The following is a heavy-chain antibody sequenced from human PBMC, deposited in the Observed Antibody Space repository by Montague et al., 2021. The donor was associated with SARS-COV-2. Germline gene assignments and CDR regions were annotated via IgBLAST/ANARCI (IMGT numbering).Heavy chain of an antibody. CDR2: NYYSGST. CDR3: ASYCIVASRAPFAVDY. D-gene: IGHD5-12*01. Sequence: TLSLTCTVSGGSISSGGYYWSWIRQHPGKGLEWIGYNYYSGSTYYNPSLKSRVTISVDTSKNQFSLKLSSVTAADTAVYYCASYCIVASRAPFAVDYWGQGTLVTVSS. V-gene: IGHV4-31*03. CDR1: GGSISSGGYY. J-gene: IGHJ4*02.